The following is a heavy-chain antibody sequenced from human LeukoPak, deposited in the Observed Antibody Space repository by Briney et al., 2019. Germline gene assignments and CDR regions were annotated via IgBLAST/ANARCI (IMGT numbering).Heavy chain of an antibody. CDR2: ISFSGST. D-gene: IGHD5-24*01. CDR3: TRDRRDGYNYVDI. V-gene: IGHV4-59*11. Sequence: SETLSLTCADSGGSISSHYWSWIRQPPGKGLEWIAFISFSGSTDYNPSLKSRVTISVDTSKNQLSLKLSSVTAADTAVYYCTRDRRDGYNYVDIWGQGTLVTVSS. CDR1: GGSISSHY. J-gene: IGHJ4*02.